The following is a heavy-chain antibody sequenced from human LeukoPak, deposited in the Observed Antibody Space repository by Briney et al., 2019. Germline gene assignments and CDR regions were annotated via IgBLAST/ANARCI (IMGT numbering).Heavy chain of an antibody. J-gene: IGHJ4*02. D-gene: IGHD4-17*01. CDR3: ARAPTAYGRVYYFDY. CDR1: GGTFSSYT. Sequence: SVKVSCKASGGTFSSYTISWVRQAPGQGLEWRGRIIPILGIANYAQKFQGRVTITADKSTSTAYMELSSLRSEDTAVYYCARAPTAYGRVYYFDYWGQGTLVTVSS. V-gene: IGHV1-69*02. CDR2: IIPILGIA.